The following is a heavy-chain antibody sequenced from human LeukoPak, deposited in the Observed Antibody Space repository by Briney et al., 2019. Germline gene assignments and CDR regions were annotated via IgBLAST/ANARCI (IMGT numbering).Heavy chain of an antibody. CDR3: ARDSSSWNDSFDI. V-gene: IGHV4-39*02. D-gene: IGHD6-13*01. Sequence: SETLSLTCTVSGGSISSSSYYWGWIRQPPGKGLEWIGSIYYSGSTYYNPSLKSRVTISVDTSKNQFSLRLSSVTAADSAVYYCARDSSSWNDSFDIWGQGTMVTVSS. CDR1: GGSISSSSYY. J-gene: IGHJ3*02. CDR2: IYYSGST.